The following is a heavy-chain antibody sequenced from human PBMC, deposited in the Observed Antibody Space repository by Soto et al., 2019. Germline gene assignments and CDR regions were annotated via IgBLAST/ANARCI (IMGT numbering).Heavy chain of an antibody. Sequence: EVQLVESGGGLIQPGGSLRLSCAASGFTVNSDYMNWIRQTPGKGLEWVAFIYNGESTHYADSVKGRFTISSDRSKNTLYLQMNSLRIEDTAVHYCARDGRGLGKLSLFEYWGQGTLVTVSS. J-gene: IGHJ4*02. V-gene: IGHV3-53*01. CDR3: ARDGRGLGKLSLFEY. CDR1: GFTVNSDY. D-gene: IGHD3-16*01. CDR2: IYNGEST.